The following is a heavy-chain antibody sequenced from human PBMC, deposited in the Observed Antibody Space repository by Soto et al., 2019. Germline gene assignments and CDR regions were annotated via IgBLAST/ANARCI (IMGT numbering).Heavy chain of an antibody. D-gene: IGHD6-13*01. V-gene: IGHV1-18*01. Sequence: ASVKVSCKASGYTVTGYDIHWVRQAPGQGLEWMGWISAYNGNTRYAQKLQGRVTMTTDTSTSTAYMELSSLRSEDTAVYYCARDSAVVGSSWSNFDYWGQGTLVTVSS. J-gene: IGHJ4*02. CDR3: ARDSAVVGSSWSNFDY. CDR1: GYTVTGYD. CDR2: ISAYNGNT.